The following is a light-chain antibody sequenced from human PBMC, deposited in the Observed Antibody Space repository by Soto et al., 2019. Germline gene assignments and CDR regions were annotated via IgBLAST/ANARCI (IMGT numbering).Light chain of an antibody. J-gene: IGLJ1*01. V-gene: IGLV2-14*03. CDR2: DVS. CDR3: SSYISTDTSHV. Sequence: QSALTQPASVSGSPGQSITISCTGASSDVGGYNYVSWYQQHPGKAPKLIIYDVSYRPSGVSDRFSGSKSGNTASLTISGLQAEDEADYLCSSYISTDTSHVFGTGTKVTVL. CDR1: SSDVGGYNY.